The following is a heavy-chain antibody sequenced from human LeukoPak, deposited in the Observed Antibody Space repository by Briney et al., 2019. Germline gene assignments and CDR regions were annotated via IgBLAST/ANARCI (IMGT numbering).Heavy chain of an antibody. D-gene: IGHD3-22*01. CDR2: ISSGGNT. J-gene: IGHJ3*02. CDR3: ARNDRGAFDT. CDR1: GFTVSRNY. Sequence: PGGSLRLSCAASGFTVSRNYMSWVRQAPGKGLEWVSVISSGGNTYYTDSVKGRFTISRDNSKNTLYLQMSSLRVEDTAVYYCARNDRGAFDTWGQGTMVTVSS. V-gene: IGHV3-53*01.